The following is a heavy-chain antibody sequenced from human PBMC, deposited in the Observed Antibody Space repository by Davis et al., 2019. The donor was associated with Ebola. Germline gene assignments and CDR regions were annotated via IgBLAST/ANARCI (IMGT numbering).Heavy chain of an antibody. CDR1: GDSVSTAG. CDR3: ARGWLRAPGFDY. V-gene: IGHV6-1*01. CDR2: TYYKSKWYN. Sequence: HSQTLSLTCAISGDSVSTAGWNWIRQSPSRGLEWLGRTYYKSKWYNDYAASVKSRITINPDTSKNQLSLQLNSVTPEDTAVYYCARGWLRAPGFDYWGQGSLVTVSS. J-gene: IGHJ4*02. D-gene: IGHD5-12*01.